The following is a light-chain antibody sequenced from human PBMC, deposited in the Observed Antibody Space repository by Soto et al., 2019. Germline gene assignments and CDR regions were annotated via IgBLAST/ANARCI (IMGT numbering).Light chain of an antibody. Sequence: DIVMTQSPDSLAASLGERATINCKSSQSVLYSPNNKNYLAWYQQKPGQPPKLLVYWASTRESGVPDRFSGSGSETDFTLTINSLQAEDVAVYYCQQYINAPQTFGQGTKVEIK. CDR2: WAS. CDR3: QQYINAPQT. CDR1: QSVLYSPNNKNY. J-gene: IGKJ1*01. V-gene: IGKV4-1*01.